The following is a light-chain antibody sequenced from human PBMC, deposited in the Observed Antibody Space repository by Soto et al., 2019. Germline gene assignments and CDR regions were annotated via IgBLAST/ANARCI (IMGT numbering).Light chain of an antibody. Sequence: QSALPPPASVSGSPGRSITISCTGSSSDVGGYNEVSWYLHHPGKPPNLLIYEVSNRTAGVSNRFSGSKSGNTATLTISGVQAEDEGDDYSITCTTRSARVFGGGTKLTVL. V-gene: IGLV2-14*01. CDR2: EVS. CDR3: ITCTTRSARV. J-gene: IGLJ3*02. CDR1: SSDVGGYNE.